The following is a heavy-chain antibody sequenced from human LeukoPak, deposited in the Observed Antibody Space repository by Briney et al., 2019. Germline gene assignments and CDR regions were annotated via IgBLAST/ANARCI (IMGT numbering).Heavy chain of an antibody. J-gene: IGHJ6*03. D-gene: IGHD6-6*01. Sequence: PSETLSLTCTVSGGSISSCSYYWGWIRQPPGKGLEWIGSIYYSGSTYYNPSLKSRVTISVDTPKNQFSLKLSSVTAADTAVYYGARPSIAARRSYYYMDVWGKGTTVTVSS. V-gene: IGHV4-39*01. CDR2: IYYSGST. CDR1: GGSISSCSYY. CDR3: ARPSIAARRSYYYMDV.